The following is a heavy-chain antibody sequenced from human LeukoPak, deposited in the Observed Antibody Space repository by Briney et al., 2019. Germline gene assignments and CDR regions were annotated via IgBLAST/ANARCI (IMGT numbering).Heavy chain of an antibody. Sequence: SETLSLTCTVSGGSISSSSYYWGWIRQPPGKGLEWIGSIYHSGSTYYNPSLKSRVTISVDTSKNQFSLKLSSVTAADTAVYYCAREPTVLSGLAWFDPWGQGTLVTVSS. CDR1: GGSISSSSYY. CDR3: AREPTVLSGLAWFDP. J-gene: IGHJ5*02. CDR2: IYHSGST. V-gene: IGHV4-39*07. D-gene: IGHD3-3*02.